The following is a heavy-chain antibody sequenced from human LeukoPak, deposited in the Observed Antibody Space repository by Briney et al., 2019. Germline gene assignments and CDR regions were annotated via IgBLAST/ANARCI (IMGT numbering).Heavy chain of an antibody. V-gene: IGHV3-23*01. D-gene: IGHD3-10*01. Sequence: GGSLRLSCAASKFTFSDYYMSWVRQAPGKGLEWVSAISGSGGSTYYADSVKGRFTISRDNSKNTLYLQMNSLRAEDTAVYYCATRADLWFGELWEWGQGTLVTVSS. CDR3: ATRADLWFGELWE. J-gene: IGHJ4*02. CDR1: KFTFSDYY. CDR2: ISGSGGST.